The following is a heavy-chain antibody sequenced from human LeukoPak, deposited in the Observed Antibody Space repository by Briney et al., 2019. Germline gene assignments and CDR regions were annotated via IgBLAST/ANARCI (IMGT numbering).Heavy chain of an antibody. CDR2: INAGNDNT. CDR1: GYTFTSYA. CDR3: ARDRGGWIYGMDV. D-gene: IGHD3-10*01. Sequence: ASVKVSCKASGYTFTSYAMHWVRQAPGQRLEWMGWINAGNDNTKYSQKFQGRVTITADESTSTAYMELSSLRSEDTAVYYCARDRGGWIYGMDVWGQGTTVTVSS. J-gene: IGHJ6*02. V-gene: IGHV1-3*01.